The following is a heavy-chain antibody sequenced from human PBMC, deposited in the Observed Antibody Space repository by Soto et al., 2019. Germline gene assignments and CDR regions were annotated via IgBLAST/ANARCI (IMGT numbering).Heavy chain of an antibody. Sequence: SETLSLTCTVSGGSISSGGYYWSWIRQHPGKGLEWIGYIYYSGSTYYNPSLKSRVTISVDTSKNQFSLKLSSVTAADTAVYYCARDWDVGQQLDYYYYGMDVWGQGTTVTVSS. V-gene: IGHV4-31*03. J-gene: IGHJ6*02. CDR1: GGSISSGGYY. CDR2: IYYSGST. CDR3: ARDWDVGQQLDYYYYGMDV. D-gene: IGHD6-13*01.